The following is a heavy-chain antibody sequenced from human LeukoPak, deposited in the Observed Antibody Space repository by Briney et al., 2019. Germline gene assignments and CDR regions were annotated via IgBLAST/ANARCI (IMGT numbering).Heavy chain of an antibody. CDR1: GFTFSSYA. D-gene: IGHD3-22*01. CDR2: ISGSGGSI. J-gene: IGHJ4*02. Sequence: PGGSLRLSCAASGFTFSSYAMSWVRQAPGKGLEWVSAISGSGGSIYYADSVKGRFTISRDNAKNSLYLQMNSLRAEDTAVYYCAREWYGYDSSGYYKVLDYWGQGTLVTVSS. CDR3: AREWYGYDSSGYYKVLDY. V-gene: IGHV3-23*01.